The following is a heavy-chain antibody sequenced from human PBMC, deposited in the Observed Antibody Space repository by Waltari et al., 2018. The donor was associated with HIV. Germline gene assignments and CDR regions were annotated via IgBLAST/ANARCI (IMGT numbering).Heavy chain of an antibody. CDR2: IYYRGST. D-gene: IGHD3-22*01. J-gene: IGHJ5*02. CDR3: ARAYYYDSSGYYYGLGNWFDP. CDR1: GGSVSSGSYY. Sequence: QVQLQESGPGLVKPSETLSLSCTVSGGSVSSGSYYWSWIRQPPGKGLEWIGYIYYRGSTNYHPSLKSRVTISVDTSKNQFSLKLSSVTAADTAVYYCARAYYYDSSGYYYGLGNWFDPWGQGTLVTVSS. V-gene: IGHV4-61*01.